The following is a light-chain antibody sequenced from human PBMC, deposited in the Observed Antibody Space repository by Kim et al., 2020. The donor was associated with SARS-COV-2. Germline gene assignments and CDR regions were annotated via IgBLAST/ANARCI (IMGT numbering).Light chain of an antibody. V-gene: IGKV3-20*01. CDR2: AAS. Sequence: LSPGERATLSCRASQTVFNDFLAWYQQKPGQAPRIFIYAASKRAGGIPDRFSGSGSGTDFTLTISRLEPEDFAVYYCYQYGSSLYTFGQGTKLEI. CDR3: YQYGSSLYT. J-gene: IGKJ2*01. CDR1: QTVFNDF.